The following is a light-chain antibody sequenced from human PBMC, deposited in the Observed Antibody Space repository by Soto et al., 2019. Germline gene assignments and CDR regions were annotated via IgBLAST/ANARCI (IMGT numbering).Light chain of an antibody. CDR2: EVS. V-gene: IGLV2-14*01. J-gene: IGLJ1*01. CDR3: SSFTSGSTL. Sequence: QSVLTQPASVSGSPGQSITISCTGTSXDVGGYNYVCWYQQHPGKAPKLMIYEVSNRPSGVSNRFSGSKSGNTASLTISGLQAEDEADYYCSSFTSGSTLFGTGTKVTVL. CDR1: SXDVGGYNY.